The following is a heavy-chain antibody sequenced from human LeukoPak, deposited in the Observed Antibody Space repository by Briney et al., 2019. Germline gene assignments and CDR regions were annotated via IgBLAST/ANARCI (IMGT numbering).Heavy chain of an antibody. D-gene: IGHD6-19*01. CDR2: ISAYNGNT. V-gene: IGHV1-18*01. J-gene: IGHJ4*02. Sequence: ASVRDSCKAACYTFTRRGISWVRQAPGQGLEWMGWISAYNGNTNYAQKLQGRVTMTTDASTSTAYMELRSVRSDDTAVYYCASLAVAGTRFDYWGQGTLVTVSS. CDR3: ASLAVAGTRFDY. CDR1: CYTFTRRG.